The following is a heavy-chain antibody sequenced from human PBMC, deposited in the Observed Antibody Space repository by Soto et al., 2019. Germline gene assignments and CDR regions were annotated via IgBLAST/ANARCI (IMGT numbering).Heavy chain of an antibody. D-gene: IGHD3-10*01. CDR3: ARDLWGRGVGFGEMHFDY. CDR1: GYTFTSYG. Sequence: QVQLVQSGAEVKKPGASVKVSCKASGYTFTSYGISWVRQAPGQGLEWMGWISAYNGNTNYAQKLQGRVTMTTDTSTSTAYMELRSLRSDDTAVYYCARDLWGRGVGFGEMHFDYWGQGTLVTVSS. V-gene: IGHV1-18*01. CDR2: ISAYNGNT. J-gene: IGHJ4*02.